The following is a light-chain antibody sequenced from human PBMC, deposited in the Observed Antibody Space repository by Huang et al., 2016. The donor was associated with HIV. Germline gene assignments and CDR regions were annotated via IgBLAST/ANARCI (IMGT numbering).Light chain of an antibody. CDR2: AAS. CDR3: QQSSSTPRT. CDR1: QGIYSY. V-gene: IGKV1-39*01. Sequence: IQMTQSPSSLSASVGDRVTIPCRASQGIYSYLNWYQQKPGKAPKLLIYAASSLQSGVPSRFSGSGSGTDFTLTISRLQPEDFAIYYCQQSSSTPRTFGQGTKVDIK. J-gene: IGKJ1*01.